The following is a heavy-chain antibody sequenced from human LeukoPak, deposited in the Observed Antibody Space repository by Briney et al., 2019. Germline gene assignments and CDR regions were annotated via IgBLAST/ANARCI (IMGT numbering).Heavy chain of an antibody. Sequence: PPETLSLTCAVYVEPFSNYFWSWIRQSPGKGLEWIGEINHSGSTNYNSSLTGRVTISVDTSKNQFSLNLSSVTAADTAIYYCARGLGQYDYWAQGTLVIVSS. V-gene: IGHV4-34*01. J-gene: IGHJ4*02. CDR2: INHSGST. CDR1: VEPFSNYF. CDR3: ARGLGQYDY. D-gene: IGHD5-24*01.